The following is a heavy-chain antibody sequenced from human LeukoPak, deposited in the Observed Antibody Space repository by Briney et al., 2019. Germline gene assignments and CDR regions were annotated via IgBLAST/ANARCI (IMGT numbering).Heavy chain of an antibody. CDR3: ARGGKLEPTAMPT. Sequence: PGGSLRLSCAASGFTLSNYGMTWVRQAPGKGLEWVSGITSGGGSTYYADSVKGRFTISRDNSKNTLYLQINSLRVEDTAIYYCARGGKLEPTAMPTWGQGSLVVVSS. D-gene: IGHD2-2*01. J-gene: IGHJ5*02. V-gene: IGHV3-23*01. CDR1: GFTLSNYG. CDR2: ITSGGGST.